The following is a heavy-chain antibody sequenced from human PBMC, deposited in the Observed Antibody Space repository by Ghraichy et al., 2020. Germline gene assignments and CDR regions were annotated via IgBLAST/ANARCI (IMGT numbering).Heavy chain of an antibody. D-gene: IGHD5-18*01. CDR2: IWYDGSNK. V-gene: IGHV3-33*01. J-gene: IGHJ6*02. CDR3: ARDRRQLWPRRPYYGMDV. CDR1: GFTFSSYG. Sequence: GGSLRLSCAASGFTFSSYGMHWVRQAPGKGLEWVAAIWYDGSNKYYADSVKGRFTISRDNSKNTLYLQMNSLRAEDTAVYYCARDRRQLWPRRPYYGMDVWGQGTTVTVSS.